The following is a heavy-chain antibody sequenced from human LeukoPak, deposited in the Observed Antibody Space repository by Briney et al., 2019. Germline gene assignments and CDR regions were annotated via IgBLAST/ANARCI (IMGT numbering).Heavy chain of an antibody. CDR1: GFTFDDYA. CDR2: ISWNSGSI. CDR3: AKEDYDGCSY. Sequence: PGGSLRLSCAASGFTFDDYAMHWVRQAPGKGLEWVSGISWNSGSIGYADSVKGRFSISRDNAKNSLYLQMNSLRAEDTALYYCAKEDYDGCSYWGQGTLVTVSS. J-gene: IGHJ4*02. V-gene: IGHV3-9*01. D-gene: IGHD3-22*01.